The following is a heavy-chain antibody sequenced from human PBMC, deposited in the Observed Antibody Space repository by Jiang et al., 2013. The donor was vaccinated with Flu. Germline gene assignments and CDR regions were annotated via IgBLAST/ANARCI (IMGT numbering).Heavy chain of an antibody. D-gene: IGHD4-17*01. V-gene: IGHV4-59*01. CDR3: ARDGRYGDYFAFDI. CDR2: IYYSGST. J-gene: IGHJ3*02. Sequence: GSGLVKPSETLSLTCTVSGGSISSYYWSWIRQPPGKGLEWIGYIYYSGSTHYSPSLESRVTISVDTSKNQFSLKLTSVTAADTAVYYCARDGRYGDYFAFDIWGQGTMVTVSS. CDR1: GGSISSYY.